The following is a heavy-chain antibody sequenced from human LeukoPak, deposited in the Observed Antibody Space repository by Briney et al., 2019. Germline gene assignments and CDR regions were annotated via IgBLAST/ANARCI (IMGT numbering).Heavy chain of an antibody. J-gene: IGHJ4*02. V-gene: IGHV4-4*02. CDR2: IYHSGTT. Sequence: SGTLSLTCAVSGGSISTNWWSWVRQPPGKGLEWIGEIYHSGTTNSNPSLKSRVTISVDKSKNQFSLKLSSVTAADTAVYYCARDEYNISWYKYWGQGTLVTVSS. CDR3: ARDEYNISWYKY. CDR1: GGSISTNW. D-gene: IGHD6-13*01.